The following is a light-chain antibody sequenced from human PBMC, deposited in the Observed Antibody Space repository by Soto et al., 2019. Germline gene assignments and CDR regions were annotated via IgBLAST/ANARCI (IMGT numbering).Light chain of an antibody. J-gene: IGKJ1*01. CDR3: QQYNSYSPT. CDR2: KES. Sequence: QMTQSPSTLSSSLGDSVTITCRASQSISVWLAWYQQKAGKAPNLLIYKESRLESGVPSRLSGSGSETELNLTISGPQPGDSATYYCQQYNSYSPTCGQGTKVDIK. CDR1: QSISVW. V-gene: IGKV1-5*03.